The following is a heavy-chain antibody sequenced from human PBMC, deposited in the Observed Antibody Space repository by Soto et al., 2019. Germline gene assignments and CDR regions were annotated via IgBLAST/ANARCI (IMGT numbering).Heavy chain of an antibody. D-gene: IGHD2-8*02. CDR3: AAPGGNYFGLDV. CDR2: ISGYNGNT. V-gene: IGHV1-18*01. CDR1: DNTFTHYG. J-gene: IGHJ6*02. Sequence: ASVKVSCKSSDNTFTHYGINWVRQAPGQGLEWMGWISGYNGNTKYAQKFQDRVTMTADTSTRTAFIDVRSLTSDDTGVYFCAAPGGNYFGLDVWGQVTTVTVSS.